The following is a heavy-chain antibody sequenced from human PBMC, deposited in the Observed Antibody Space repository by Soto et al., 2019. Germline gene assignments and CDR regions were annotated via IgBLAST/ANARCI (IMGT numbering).Heavy chain of an antibody. D-gene: IGHD3-22*01. CDR1: GYAFTSYG. V-gene: IGHV1-18*01. CDR3: ARPMGPDSSGYKSITLEVNRHDAFDI. J-gene: IGHJ3*02. CDR2: ISAYNGNT. Sequence: GXSVKVSCKASGYAFTSYGISWVRQAPGQGLEWMGWISAYNGNTNYAQKLQGRVTMTTDTSTSTAYMELRSLRSDDTAVYYCARPMGPDSSGYKSITLEVNRHDAFDIWGQGTMVTVSS.